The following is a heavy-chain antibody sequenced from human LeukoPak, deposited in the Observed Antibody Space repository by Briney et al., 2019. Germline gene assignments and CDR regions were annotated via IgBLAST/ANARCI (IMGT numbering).Heavy chain of an antibody. CDR1: GFTLSSYA. D-gene: IGHD1-26*01. Sequence: GGSLRLSCAASGFTLSSYAMSWVRQAPGKGLEWVSAISGSGGSTYYADSVKGRFTISRDNSKNTLYLQMNSLRAEDTAVYYCAKDIAGMGATSDYWGQGTLVTVSS. CDR2: ISGSGGST. CDR3: AKDIAGMGATSDY. J-gene: IGHJ4*02. V-gene: IGHV3-23*01.